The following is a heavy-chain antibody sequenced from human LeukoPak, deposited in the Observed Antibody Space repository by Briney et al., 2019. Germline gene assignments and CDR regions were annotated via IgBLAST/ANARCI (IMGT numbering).Heavy chain of an antibody. CDR1: GFTFSDYY. CDR2: ISSSSTI. D-gene: IGHD3-10*01. CDR3: ASERGWFGEFDY. J-gene: IGHJ4*02. V-gene: IGHV3-69-1*01. Sequence: PGGSLRLSCAASGFTFSDYYMSWIRQAPGKGLEWVSYISSSSTIYYADSVKGRFTISRDNAKNSLYLQMNSLRAEDTAVYYCASERGWFGEFDYWGQGTLVTVSS.